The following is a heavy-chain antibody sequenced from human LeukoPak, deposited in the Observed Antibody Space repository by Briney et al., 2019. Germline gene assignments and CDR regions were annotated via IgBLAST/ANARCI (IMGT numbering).Heavy chain of an antibody. J-gene: IGHJ4*02. CDR1: GFTFSSYA. V-gene: IGHV3-23*01. CDR3: AKVQPIVVVVAAPYYFDY. Sequence: GGSLRLSCAASGFTFSSYATSWVRQAPGKGLEWVSAISGSGGSTYYADSVKGRFTISRDNSKNTLYLQMNSLRAEDTAVYYCAKVQPIVVVVAAPYYFDYWGQGTLVTVSS. D-gene: IGHD2-15*01. CDR2: ISGSGGST.